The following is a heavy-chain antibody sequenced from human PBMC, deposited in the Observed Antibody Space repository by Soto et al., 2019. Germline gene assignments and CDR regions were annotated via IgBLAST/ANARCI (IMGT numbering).Heavy chain of an antibody. V-gene: IGHV4-38-2*01. D-gene: IGHD3-10*01. J-gene: IGHJ4*02. Sequence: SETLSLTCAVSGHSISSGYYWGWIRQPPGKGLEWIGSFYHSGSTYYNPSLKSRVTISVDTSKNQFSLKLSSVTAADTAVYYCARGEYYGSGNYFDYWGQGTPVTVSS. CDR3: ARGEYYGSGNYFDY. CDR2: FYHSGST. CDR1: GHSISSGYY.